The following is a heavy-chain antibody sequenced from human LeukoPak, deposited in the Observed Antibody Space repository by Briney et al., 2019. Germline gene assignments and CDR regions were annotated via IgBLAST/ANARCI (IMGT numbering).Heavy chain of an antibody. CDR1: GYSISSGYY. CDR3: ARLDDSSGYGNFDY. D-gene: IGHD3-22*01. J-gene: IGHJ4*02. V-gene: IGHV4-38-2*02. CDR2: IYYSGST. Sequence: SETLSLTCTVSGYSISSGYYWGWIRQPPGKGLEWIGSIYYSGSTYYNPSLKSRVTISVDTSKNQFSLKLSSVTAADTAVYYCARLDDSSGYGNFDYWGQGTLVTVSS.